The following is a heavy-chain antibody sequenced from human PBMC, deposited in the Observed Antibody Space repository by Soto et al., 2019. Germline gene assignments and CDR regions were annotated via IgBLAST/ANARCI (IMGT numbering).Heavy chain of an antibody. V-gene: IGHV3-64D*06. CDR2: ISSNGGST. Sequence: LRLSCSPSGFTFSSYGMHWVRQAPGKGLEYVSGISSNGGSTYNADSVKGRFTISRDNSNNTLYLQMSSLRAEDTAVYYCVKWNNSAITGTTYYYYGMDVWGQGTTVTVSS. CDR1: GFTFSSYG. J-gene: IGHJ6*02. D-gene: IGHD1-7*01. CDR3: VKWNNSAITGTTYYYYGMDV.